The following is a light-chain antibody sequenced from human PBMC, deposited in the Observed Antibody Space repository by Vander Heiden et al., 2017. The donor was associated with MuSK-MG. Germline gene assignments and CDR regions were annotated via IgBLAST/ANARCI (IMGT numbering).Light chain of an antibody. V-gene: IGKV4-1*01. CDR1: QRVLYSSNNKNY. CDR2: WAS. Sequence: EILLTQSPASLAVSLGKRATIHCQSGQRVLYSSNNKNYLAWYQQKPGQAPKKLIYWASTRESGVPDRFSGSGSGTDFTLTISSLQAEDVAVYYCQQYYTIPLTFGGGTKVEIK. J-gene: IGKJ4*01. CDR3: QQYYTIPLT.